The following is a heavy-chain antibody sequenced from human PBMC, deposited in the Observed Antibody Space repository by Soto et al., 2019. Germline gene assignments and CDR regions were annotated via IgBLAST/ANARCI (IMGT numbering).Heavy chain of an antibody. V-gene: IGHV1-8*01. CDR1: GYTFTSYD. CDR2: MNPNSGNT. CDR3: ASQGSGSYYNDDYYYYMDV. Sequence: GASVKVSCKASGYTFTSYDINWVRQATGQGVWWMGWMNPNSGNTGYAQKFQGRVTMTRNTSISTAYMELSSLRSEDTAVYYCASQGSGSYYNDDYYYYMDVWGKGTTVTVSS. D-gene: IGHD3-10*01. J-gene: IGHJ6*03.